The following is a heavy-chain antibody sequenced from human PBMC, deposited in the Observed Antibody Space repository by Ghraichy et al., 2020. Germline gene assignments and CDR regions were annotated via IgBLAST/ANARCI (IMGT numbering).Heavy chain of an antibody. V-gene: IGHV4-59*08. CDR2: IYYSGST. CDR3: ARFAVLREVTMGFDY. CDR1: GGSISSYY. D-gene: IGHD3-3*01. J-gene: IGHJ4*02. Sequence: SQTLSLTCTVSGGSISSYYWSWIRQPPGKGLEWIGYIYYSGSTNYNPSLKSRVTISVDTSKNQFSLKLSSVTAADTAVYYCARFAVLREVTMGFDYWGQGTLVTVSS.